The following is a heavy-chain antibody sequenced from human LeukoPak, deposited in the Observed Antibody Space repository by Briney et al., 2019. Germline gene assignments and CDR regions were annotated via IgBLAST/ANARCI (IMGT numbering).Heavy chain of an antibody. J-gene: IGHJ4*02. CDR2: INPSGGST. V-gene: IGHV1-46*01. CDR3: ARDRDIVVVPAANLFDY. CDR1: GYTFTSYY. D-gene: IGHD2-2*01. Sequence: ASVKVSCKASGYTFTSYYMHWVRQAPGQGLEWMGIINPSGGSTSYAQKFQGRVTMTRDTSTSTVYMELSSLRSEDTAVYYCARDRDIVVVPAANLFDYWGQGTLVTVSS.